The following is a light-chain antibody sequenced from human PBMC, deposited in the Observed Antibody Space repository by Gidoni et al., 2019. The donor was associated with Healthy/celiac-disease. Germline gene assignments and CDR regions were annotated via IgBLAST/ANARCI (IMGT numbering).Light chain of an antibody. V-gene: IGLV1-44*01. J-gene: IGLJ3*02. Sequence: HSVLTQPPSASGTPGQGVTISCLGSSSNTGSNTVNWYQQLTGTAPKLLIYSNNQRPSGVPDRFSGSKSGTSASLAISGLQSEDEADYYCAAWDDSLNGRVFGGGTKLTVL. CDR1: SSNTGSNT. CDR2: SNN. CDR3: AAWDDSLNGRV.